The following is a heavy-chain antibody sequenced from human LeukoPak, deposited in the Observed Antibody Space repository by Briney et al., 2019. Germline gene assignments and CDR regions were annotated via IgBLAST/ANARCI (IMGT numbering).Heavy chain of an antibody. V-gene: IGHV4-38-2*02. D-gene: IGHD3/OR15-3a*01. J-gene: IGHJ4*02. CDR3: ARAQGNGLIDF. CDR1: GYSISSGYY. CDR2: IYNSGST. Sequence: SETLSLTCTVSGYSISSGYYWGWIRQPPGKGLEWIGSIYNSGSTYYNPSLKSRVTISVDTSRNQFSLRLSSVTAADTADYYCARAQGNGLIDFWGQGTLVTVSS.